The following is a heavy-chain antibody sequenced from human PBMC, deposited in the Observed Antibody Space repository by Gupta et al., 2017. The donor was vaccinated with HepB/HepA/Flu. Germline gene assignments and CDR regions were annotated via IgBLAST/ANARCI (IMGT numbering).Heavy chain of an antibody. Sequence: FTISRDNSKNTLYLQMNSLRAEDTAVYYCAKDPNSNYAGVGFDPWGQGTLVTVSS. V-gene: IGHV3-23*01. CDR3: AKDPNSNYAGVGFDP. J-gene: IGHJ5*02. D-gene: IGHD4-11*01.